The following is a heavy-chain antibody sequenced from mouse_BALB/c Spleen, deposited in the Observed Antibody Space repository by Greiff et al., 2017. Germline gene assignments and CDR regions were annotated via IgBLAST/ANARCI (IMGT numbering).Heavy chain of an antibody. CDR1: GYTFTSYD. V-gene: IGHV1-85*01. CDR3: ARDYGSSYFDY. CDR2: IFPGDGST. J-gene: IGHJ2*01. D-gene: IGHD1-1*01. Sequence: QVQLQQSGAELVKPGASVKLSCKASGYTFTSYDINWVRQRPEQGLEWIGWIFPGDGSTKYNEKFKGKATFTADTSSNTAYMQLSSLTSEDSAVYYCARDYGSSYFDYWGQGTTLTVSS.